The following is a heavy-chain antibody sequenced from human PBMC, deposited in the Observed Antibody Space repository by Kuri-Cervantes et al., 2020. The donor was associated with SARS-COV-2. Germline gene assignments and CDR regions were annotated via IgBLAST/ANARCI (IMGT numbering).Heavy chain of an antibody. CDR3: ASARSLNWGSFDY. J-gene: IGHJ4*02. V-gene: IGHV1-2*02. Sequence: ASVNVSCKASGYTFTSYYMHWVRQAPGQGLEWMGWINPNSGGTNYAQKFQGRVTMTRDTSISTAYMELSRLRSDDTAVYYCASARSLNWGSFDYWGQGTLVTVSS. D-gene: IGHD7-27*01. CDR1: GYTFTSYY. CDR2: INPNSGGT.